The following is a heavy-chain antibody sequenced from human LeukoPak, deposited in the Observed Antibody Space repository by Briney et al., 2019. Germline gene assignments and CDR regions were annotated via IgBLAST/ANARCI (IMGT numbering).Heavy chain of an antibody. Sequence: VASVNVSCKASGGTFSSYAISWVRQAPGQGLEWMGGIIPIFGTANYAQKFQGRVTITADESTSTAYMELSSLRSEDTAVYYCARDEYSSSSEYYYYGMDVWGQGTTVTVSS. D-gene: IGHD6-6*01. J-gene: IGHJ6*02. CDR3: ARDEYSSSSEYYYYGMDV. CDR1: GGTFSSYA. V-gene: IGHV1-69*13. CDR2: IIPIFGTA.